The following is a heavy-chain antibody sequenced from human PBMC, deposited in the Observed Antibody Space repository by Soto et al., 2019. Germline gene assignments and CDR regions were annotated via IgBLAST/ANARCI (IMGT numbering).Heavy chain of an antibody. V-gene: IGHV5-51*01. Sequence: PGESLKISCKGSGYSFTSYWIGWVRQMPGKGLEWMGIIYPGDSDTRYSPSFQGQVTISADKSISTAYLQWSSLKASDTAIYYCARSGDIAARPVYYYGMDVWGQGTTVTVSS. D-gene: IGHD6-6*01. J-gene: IGHJ6*02. CDR3: ARSGDIAARPVYYYGMDV. CDR2: IYPGDSDT. CDR1: GYSFTSYW.